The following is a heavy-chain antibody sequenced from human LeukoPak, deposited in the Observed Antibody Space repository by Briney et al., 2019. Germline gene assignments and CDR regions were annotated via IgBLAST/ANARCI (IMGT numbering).Heavy chain of an antibody. CDR1: GFTFSSYS. CDR3: ARDFGGEMATMIFDY. CDR2: ISSSSSYI. J-gene: IGHJ4*02. V-gene: IGHV3-21*01. Sequence: GGSLRLSCAASGFTFSSYSMNWVRQAPGKGLEWVSSISSSSSYIYYADSVKGRFTISRDNAKNSLYLQMNSLRAEDTAVYYCARDFGGEMATMIFDYWGQGTLVTVSS. D-gene: IGHD5-24*01.